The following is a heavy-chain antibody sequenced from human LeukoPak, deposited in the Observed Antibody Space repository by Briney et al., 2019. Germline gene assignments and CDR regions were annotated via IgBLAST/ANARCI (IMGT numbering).Heavy chain of an antibody. CDR3: ARLVEMATNLDY. J-gene: IGHJ4*02. CDR1: GYTFTGYY. D-gene: IGHD5-24*01. Sequence: ASVKVSCKASGYTFTGYYMHWVRQAPGQGLEWMGWINPNSGGTNYAQKFQGRVTMTRDTPISTAYMELSRLRSDDTAVYYCARLVEMATNLDYWGQGTLVTVSS. V-gene: IGHV1-2*02. CDR2: INPNSGGT.